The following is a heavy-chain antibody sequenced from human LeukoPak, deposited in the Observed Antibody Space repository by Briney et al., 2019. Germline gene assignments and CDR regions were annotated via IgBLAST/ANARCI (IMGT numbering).Heavy chain of an antibody. V-gene: IGHV1-18*01. CDR3: ARRRVLIADSNLRVYFDY. D-gene: IGHD2-21*01. Sequence: ASVKVSCKTFGYTFTSYGITWVRQAPGQGLEWVGWISVHDGNTKYAQNFQGRVTMSTDSSTNTAYMEMRSLRSDDTAVYYCARRRVLIADSNLRVYFDYWGQGTLVTVSS. CDR2: ISVHDGNT. CDR1: GYTFTSYG. J-gene: IGHJ4*02.